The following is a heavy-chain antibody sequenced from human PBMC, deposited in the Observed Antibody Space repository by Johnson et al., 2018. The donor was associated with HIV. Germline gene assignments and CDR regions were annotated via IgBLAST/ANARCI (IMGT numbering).Heavy chain of an antibody. J-gene: IGHJ3*02. CDR3: ARLKRSGSYYRDAFDI. CDR2: IGSAGNT. D-gene: IGHD1-26*01. Sequence: VQLVESGGGLVQPGGSLRLSCAASGFTFSDYDIHWVRQATGKDLEWVAAIGSAGNTHYSASAKGGRTTSRENAKNSMYLQMMSRRVGDKAVYYCARLKRSGSYYRDAFDIWGQGTMVTVSS. V-gene: IGHV3-13*01. CDR1: GFTFSDYD.